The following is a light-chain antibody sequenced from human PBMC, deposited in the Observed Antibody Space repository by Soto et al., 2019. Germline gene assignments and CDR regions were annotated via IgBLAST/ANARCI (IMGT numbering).Light chain of an antibody. J-gene: IGKJ2*01. Sequence: EIVLTQSPGTLSLSPGERAALSCRASQSVSSYYLAWYQQKPGQAPRLLIYGASSRATGIPDRISGSGSGTDFTLTISRLEPEDFAVYYCQQYGSSPYTFGQGTKLEIK. CDR2: GAS. CDR3: QQYGSSPYT. V-gene: IGKV3-20*01. CDR1: QSVSSYY.